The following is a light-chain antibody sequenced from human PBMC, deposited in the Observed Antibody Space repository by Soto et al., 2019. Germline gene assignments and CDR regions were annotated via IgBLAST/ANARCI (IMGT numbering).Light chain of an antibody. CDR2: EAL. CDR3: QQRNNWPRT. CDR1: RSISTY. Sequence: PGDTANLSFRASRSISTYLAWYQQKPGQAPRLLIYEALNRATGIPARFSGSGSGTDFTLTISSLEPEDFAVYYCQQRNNWPRTFGEGTKVDIK. J-gene: IGKJ4*02. V-gene: IGKV3-11*01.